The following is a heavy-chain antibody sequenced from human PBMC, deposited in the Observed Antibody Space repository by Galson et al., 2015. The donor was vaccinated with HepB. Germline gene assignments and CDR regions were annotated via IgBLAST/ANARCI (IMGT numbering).Heavy chain of an antibody. CDR2: VKNDGTST. CDR3: ARGGLAYCSGGVTCPGALDT. J-gene: IGHJ3*02. V-gene: IGHV3-74*01. D-gene: IGHD2-15*01. Sequence: SLRLSCAASGFTFSSYWMHWVRQAPGKGLVWVSRVKNDGTSTNYADSVKGRFTISRDNAKNTLYLQMNSLRADDTAVYYCARGGLAYCSGGVTCPGALDTWSQGTMVTVSS. CDR1: GFTFSSYW.